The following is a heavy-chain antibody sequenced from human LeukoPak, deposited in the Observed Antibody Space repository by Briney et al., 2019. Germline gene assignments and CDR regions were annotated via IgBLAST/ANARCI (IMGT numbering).Heavy chain of an antibody. CDR3: ARDLRIATS. J-gene: IGHJ4*02. Sequence: PGGSLRLSCAASGFTFRSYDMNWVRQAPGKGLEWVSYISSSSDTIYYADSVKGRFTISRDNAKNSLYLQMNSLRAEDTAVYYCARDLRIATSWGQGTLVTVSS. CDR1: GFTFRSYD. CDR2: ISSSSDTI. V-gene: IGHV3-48*01. D-gene: IGHD2-2*01.